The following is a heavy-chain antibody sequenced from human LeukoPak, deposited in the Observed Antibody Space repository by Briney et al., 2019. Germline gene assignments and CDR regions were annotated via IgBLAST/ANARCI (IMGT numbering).Heavy chain of an antibody. J-gene: IGHJ4*02. CDR2: INGDGSST. CDR1: GFTFSSYW. V-gene: IGHV3-74*01. Sequence: GGSLRLSCAASGFTFSSYWMHWVRQGPGKGLVWVSRINGDGSSTTYADSVKGRFTISRDNAKNTVYLQMNSLRAEDTAVYYCAREAAAAGFDYWGQGTLVTVSS. D-gene: IGHD6-13*01. CDR3: AREAAAAGFDY.